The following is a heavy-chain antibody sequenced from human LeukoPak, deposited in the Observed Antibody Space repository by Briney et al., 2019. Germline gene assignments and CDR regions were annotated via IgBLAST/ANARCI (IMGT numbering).Heavy chain of an antibody. Sequence: SAPTLANPTQTLTLTCTFTGFSLRTRGVGLGWIRQPPGKALVSLAFIFWDGDKRYSPSLKSGLTITKGTSKNQVVLTMTNIDPVDTATYFCAHTPSLTMVPYWGQGTLVTVSS. CDR3: AHTPSLTMVPY. CDR1: GFSLRTRGVG. V-gene: IGHV2-5*02. J-gene: IGHJ4*02. D-gene: IGHD3-10*01. CDR2: IFWDGDK.